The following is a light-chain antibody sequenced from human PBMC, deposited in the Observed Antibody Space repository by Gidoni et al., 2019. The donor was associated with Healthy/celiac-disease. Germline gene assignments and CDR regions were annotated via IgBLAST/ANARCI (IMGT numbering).Light chain of an antibody. Sequence: EIVLTQSPGTLSLSPGERATLSCRASQSVSSSYFAGYQQKPGQAPRLLIYGASSRATGIPDRFSGSGSGTDFTLTISRLEPEDFAVYYCQQYGSSLITFGQGTRLEIK. J-gene: IGKJ5*01. CDR1: QSVSSSY. CDR2: GAS. V-gene: IGKV3-20*01. CDR3: QQYGSSLIT.